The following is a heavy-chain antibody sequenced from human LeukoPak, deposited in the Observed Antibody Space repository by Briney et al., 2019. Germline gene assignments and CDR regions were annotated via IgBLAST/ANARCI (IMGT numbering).Heavy chain of an antibody. Sequence: SETLSLTCTVSGGSISSYYWSWIRQPPGKGLEWIGYIYYSGSTNYNPSLKSRVTISVDTSKNQFSLKLSSVTAADTAVYYCARLGGRGVAAAGPTYFDYWGQGTLVTVSS. J-gene: IGHJ4*02. D-gene: IGHD6-13*01. CDR3: ARLGGRGVAAAGPTYFDY. V-gene: IGHV4-59*08. CDR2: IYYSGST. CDR1: GGSISSYY.